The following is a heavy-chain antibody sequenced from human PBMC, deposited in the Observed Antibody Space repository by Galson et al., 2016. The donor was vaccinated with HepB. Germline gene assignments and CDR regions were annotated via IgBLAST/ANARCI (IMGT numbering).Heavy chain of an antibody. CDR2: LYYTGKT. Sequence: ETLSLTCTVSGGSLTSSSFYWGWIRQPPGKGLEWIGSLYYTGKTSYNPSLESRLTISVDTSKSQISLRLNSVTAADTAVYYCARHPTVAVAAVGDSWGRGTLVTVSS. CDR1: GGSLTSSSFY. J-gene: IGHJ4*02. V-gene: IGHV4-39*01. D-gene: IGHD2-15*01. CDR3: ARHPTVAVAAVGDS.